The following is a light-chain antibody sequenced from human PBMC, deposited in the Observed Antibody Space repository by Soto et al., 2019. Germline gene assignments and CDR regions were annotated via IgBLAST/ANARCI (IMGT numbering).Light chain of an antibody. CDR2: EGS. CDR1: SXDVGSYNL. Sequence: QSALTQPASVSGSPGXXXXXXXTGTSXDVGSYNLVSWYQQHPGKAPKLMIYEGSKRPSGVSNRFSGSKSGNTASLTISGLQAEDEADYYCCSYAGSSTLVFGGGTKLTVL. J-gene: IGLJ2*01. V-gene: IGLV2-23*01. CDR3: CSYAGSSTLV.